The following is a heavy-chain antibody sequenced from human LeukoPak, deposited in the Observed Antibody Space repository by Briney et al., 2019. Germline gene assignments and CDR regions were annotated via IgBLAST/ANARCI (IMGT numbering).Heavy chain of an antibody. Sequence: PGGSLRLSCTASGFSFGDFAMTWVRQALGKGLEWVSLIRIKAYGGTTEYAASVKGRFTISRDDSKSITHLQMNRLQSEDTAVYYCTRGPGGYDYDVWGQGTTVTVFS. CDR1: GFSFGDFA. CDR3: TRGPGGYDYDV. CDR2: IRIKAYGGTT. J-gene: IGHJ6*02. V-gene: IGHV3-49*04. D-gene: IGHD5-12*01.